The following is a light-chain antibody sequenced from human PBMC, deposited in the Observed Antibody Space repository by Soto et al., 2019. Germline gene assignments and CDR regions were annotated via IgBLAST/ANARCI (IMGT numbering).Light chain of an antibody. CDR1: QSVSDY. J-gene: IGKJ1*01. CDR3: QQRYDWPWT. Sequence: PGESASLSCRASQSVSDYLARYTQKPGQAPRLFIYDVSKRATGIPARFSGSGSGTDFTLTISSLEPEDFAVYFCQQRYDWPWTFGLGTKVDIK. CDR2: DVS. V-gene: IGKV3-11*01.